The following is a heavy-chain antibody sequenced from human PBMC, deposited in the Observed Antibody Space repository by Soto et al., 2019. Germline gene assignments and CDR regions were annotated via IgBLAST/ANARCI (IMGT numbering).Heavy chain of an antibody. Sequence: QVQLQESGPGLVKPSQTLSLTCTVSGGSISSGGYYWSWIRQHPGKGLEWIGYIYYSGSTYYNPYLKSRVTISVDTSKNQFSLKLSSVTAADTAVYYCARESTFGRLRFRAYYFDYWGQGTLVTVSS. J-gene: IGHJ4*02. D-gene: IGHD3-16*01. V-gene: IGHV4-31*03. CDR2: IYYSGST. CDR3: ARESTFGRLRFRAYYFDY. CDR1: GGSISSGGYY.